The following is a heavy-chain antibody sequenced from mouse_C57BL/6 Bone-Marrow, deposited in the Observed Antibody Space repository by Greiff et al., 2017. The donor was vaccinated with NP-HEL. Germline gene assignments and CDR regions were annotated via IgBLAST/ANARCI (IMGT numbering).Heavy chain of an antibody. V-gene: IGHV1-55*01. CDR1: GYTFTSYW. J-gene: IGHJ3*01. CDR2: IYPGSGST. CDR3: ARGEAIYYDYDAWFAY. D-gene: IGHD2-4*01. Sequence: QVQLQQPGAELVKPGASVKMSCKASGYTFTSYWITWVKQRPGQGLEWLGDIYPGSGSTNYNEKFKSKATLTVDTSSSTAYMQLSSLTSEDSAVYYCARGEAIYYDYDAWFAYWGQGTLVTVSA.